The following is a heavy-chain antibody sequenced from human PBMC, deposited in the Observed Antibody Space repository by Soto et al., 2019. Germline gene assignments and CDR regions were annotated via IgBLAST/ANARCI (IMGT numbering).Heavy chain of an antibody. CDR3: ARIDDYGDYVTDY. D-gene: IGHD4-17*01. CDR1: GFTFNTHG. CDR2: IWYDGGQR. V-gene: IGHV3-33*01. Sequence: PGGSLRLSCAASGFTFNTHGMHWVRQAPGKGLEWVAVIWYDGGQRYYADFVRGRFTISRDNSQNTLYLQMTSLRAEDTAVYYCARIDDYGDYVTDYWGQGALVTVSS. J-gene: IGHJ4*02.